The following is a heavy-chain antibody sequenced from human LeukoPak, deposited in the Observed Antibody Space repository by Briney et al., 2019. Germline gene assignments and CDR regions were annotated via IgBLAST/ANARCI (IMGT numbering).Heavy chain of an antibody. Sequence: SETLSLTCTVSGGSISSYYWSWIRQPAGKGLEWIGRIYTSGSTNYNPSHKSRVTMSVDTSKNQFSLKLSSVTAADTAVYYCARSKIAVADYYFDYWGQGTLVTVSS. D-gene: IGHD6-19*01. V-gene: IGHV4-4*07. CDR2: IYTSGST. CDR3: ARSKIAVADYYFDY. CDR1: GGSISSYY. J-gene: IGHJ4*02.